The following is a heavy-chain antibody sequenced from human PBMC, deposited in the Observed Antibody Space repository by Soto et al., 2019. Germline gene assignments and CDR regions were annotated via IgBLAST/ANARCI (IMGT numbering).Heavy chain of an antibody. CDR2: IYYSGST. Sequence: QVQLQESGPGLVKPSEPLSLTCTVSGGSISSYYWSWIRQPPGKGLEWIGYIYYSGSTNYNPSPKSRVTISVDTSNNQFSLKLSSVTAADTAVYYCARRWGRTFIYWGQGTMVTVSS. CDR1: GGSISSYY. CDR3: ARRWGRTFIY. D-gene: IGHD1-26*01. J-gene: IGHJ4*02. V-gene: IGHV4-59*08.